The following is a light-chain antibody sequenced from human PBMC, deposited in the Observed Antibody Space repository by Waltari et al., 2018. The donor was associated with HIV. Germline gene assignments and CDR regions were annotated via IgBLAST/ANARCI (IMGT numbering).Light chain of an antibody. Sequence: EIVMTKSPATLPVAPGERDTLSCRASQSVTSNLAWYQQKPGQSPRLLIYGASTRATGIPASFSGSGSGTEFTLTISSLQSEDFAVYYCQQYNNWPRTFGQGTKVEIK. CDR1: QSVTSN. J-gene: IGKJ1*01. CDR2: GAS. CDR3: QQYNNWPRT. V-gene: IGKV3-15*01.